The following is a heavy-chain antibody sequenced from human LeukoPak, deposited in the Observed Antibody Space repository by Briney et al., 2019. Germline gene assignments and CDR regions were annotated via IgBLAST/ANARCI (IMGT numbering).Heavy chain of an antibody. D-gene: IGHD3-10*01. V-gene: IGHV7-4-1*02. CDR1: GYTFTSYA. J-gene: IGHJ4*02. Sequence: ASVKVSCKASGYTFTSYAMNWVRQAPGQGLEWMGWINTNTGNPTYAQGSTGRFVFSLDTSVSTAYLQISSLKAEDTAVYYCARVFSGSGSYYNDYWGQGTLVTVSS. CDR2: INTNTGNP. CDR3: ARVFSGSGSYYNDY.